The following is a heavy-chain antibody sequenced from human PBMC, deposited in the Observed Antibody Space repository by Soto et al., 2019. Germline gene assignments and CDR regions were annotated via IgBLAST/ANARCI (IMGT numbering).Heavy chain of an antibody. J-gene: IGHJ3*02. CDR1: SGSISSSNW. Sequence: QVQLQESGPGLVKPSGTLSLTCAVSSGSISSSNWWSWVRQPPGKGLEWIGEIYHSGSTNYNPSLKSRVTISVDKSKNQFSLKLSSVTAADTAVYYCARVRSSGWYNFRAAFDIWGQGTMVTVSS. V-gene: IGHV4-4*02. CDR3: ARVRSSGWYNFRAAFDI. CDR2: IYHSGST. D-gene: IGHD6-19*01.